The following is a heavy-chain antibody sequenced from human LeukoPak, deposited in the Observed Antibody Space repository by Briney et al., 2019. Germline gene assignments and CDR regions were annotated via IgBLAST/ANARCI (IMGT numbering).Heavy chain of an antibody. CDR1: GGYISDYY. J-gene: IGHJ5*02. CDR2: MYTDGTI. V-gene: IGHV4-4*07. D-gene: IGHD3-3*01. CDR3: ARSHGKTAPPGHYFSSGYYTGWFDP. Sequence: PSETLSLTCTVFGGYISDYYWTWIRQPAGRGLEWIGRMYTDGTIDYNPSLKSRVTMSVDTTKNQFSLRLSSVTAADTALYYCARSHGKTAPPGHYFSSGYYTGWFDPWGQGMLVTVSS.